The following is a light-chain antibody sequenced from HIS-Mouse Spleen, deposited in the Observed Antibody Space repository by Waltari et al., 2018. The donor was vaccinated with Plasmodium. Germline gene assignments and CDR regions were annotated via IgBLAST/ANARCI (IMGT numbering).Light chain of an antibody. Sequence: QSALTQPPSASGSPGQSVTISCTGTSSDVGGSNYVSWYQQHPGNAPKLMIYEVSTRPSGVPDRFSGSKSGNTASLTGSGLQAEDEADYYCSSYAGSSVFGTGTKVTVL. V-gene: IGLV2-8*01. J-gene: IGLJ1*01. CDR3: SSYAGSSV. CDR2: EVS. CDR1: SSDVGGSNY.